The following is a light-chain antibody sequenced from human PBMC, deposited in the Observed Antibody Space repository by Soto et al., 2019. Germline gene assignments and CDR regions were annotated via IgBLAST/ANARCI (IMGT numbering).Light chain of an antibody. J-gene: IGKJ3*01. CDR2: GAS. Sequence: DIVMTQSPATLSVSPGERATLSCRASQSVSSNLAWYQQKPGQAPRLLVYGASTRATGIPARFSGSGSGTEFILTISSLQSEDFALYYCQQYNNRPSFTFGPATKVDIK. CDR1: QSVSSN. CDR3: QQYNNRPSFT. V-gene: IGKV3-15*01.